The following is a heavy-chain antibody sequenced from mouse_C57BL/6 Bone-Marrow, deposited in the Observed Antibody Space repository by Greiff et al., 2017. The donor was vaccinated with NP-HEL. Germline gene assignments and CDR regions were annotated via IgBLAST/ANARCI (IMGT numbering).Heavy chain of an antibody. V-gene: IGHV1-72*01. D-gene: IGHD2-4*01. CDR1: GYTFTSYW. Sequence: VQLQQPGAELVKPGASVKLSCKASGYTFTSYWMHWVKQRPGQGLEWIGRIDPNSGGTKYNEKFKSKATLTVDKPSSTAYMQLSSLTSEDSAVYYCARCYDYDVWAMDYWGQGTSVTVSS. CDR2: IDPNSGGT. J-gene: IGHJ4*01. CDR3: ARCYDYDVWAMDY.